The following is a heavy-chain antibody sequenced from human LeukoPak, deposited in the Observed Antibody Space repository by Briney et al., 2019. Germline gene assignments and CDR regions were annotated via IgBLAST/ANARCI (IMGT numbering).Heavy chain of an antibody. V-gene: IGHV4-39*01. D-gene: IGHD6-6*01. CDR3: RSSSSFSVCLDV. Sequence: SETLSLTCTVSGGSISNSSYYWGWIRQPPGKGLEWIGSIYYSGSTYYNPSLKSRVTISVDTSKNQFSLKLSSVTAADTAVYYCRSSSSFSVCLDVWGKGTTVTVSS. J-gene: IGHJ6*04. CDR2: IYYSGST. CDR1: GGSISNSSYY.